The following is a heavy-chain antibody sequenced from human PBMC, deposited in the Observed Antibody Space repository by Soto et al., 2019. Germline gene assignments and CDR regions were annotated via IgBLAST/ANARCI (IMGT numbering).Heavy chain of an antibody. CDR1: GGSFSGYS. Sequence: SETLSLTCAVYGGSFSGYSWTWIRQPPGTELEWIGEINHSGSTNYNPSLKSRVTISVDTSKNQFSLRLTSVTAADTAVYYCARDKITGLFDYWGQGTLVTVSS. D-gene: IGHD2-8*02. CDR3: ARDKITGLFDY. CDR2: INHSGST. V-gene: IGHV4-34*01. J-gene: IGHJ4*02.